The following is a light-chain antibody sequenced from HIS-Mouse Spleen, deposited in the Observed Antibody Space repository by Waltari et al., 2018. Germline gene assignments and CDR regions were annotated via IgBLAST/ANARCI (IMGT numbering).Light chain of an antibody. V-gene: IGLV3-10*01. CDR1: ALPKKY. Sequence: SYELTQPPSVSVSPGQTARITCSGDALPKKYAYWYQQKSGKAPVLVIYEDSIRPSGIPERFSGSSSGTMATVTISGAQVEDEADYYCYSTDSSGNHRVFGGGTKLTVL. J-gene: IGLJ2*01. CDR3: YSTDSSGNHRV. CDR2: EDS.